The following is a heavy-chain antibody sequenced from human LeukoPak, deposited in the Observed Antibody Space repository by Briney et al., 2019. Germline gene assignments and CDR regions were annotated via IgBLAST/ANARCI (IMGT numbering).Heavy chain of an antibody. CDR2: INSDGSTT. CDR3: ARGVHYGSDY. CDR1: GFTFSTYF. V-gene: IGHV3-74*01. D-gene: IGHD4-17*01. Sequence: PGGSLRLSCAASGFTFSTYFMHWVPQAPGKGLVWVSRINSDGSTTSLADSVKGRFTISRDNAKNTLYLQMDSLRAEDTAVYFCARGVHYGSDYWGQGTLVTVSS. J-gene: IGHJ4*02.